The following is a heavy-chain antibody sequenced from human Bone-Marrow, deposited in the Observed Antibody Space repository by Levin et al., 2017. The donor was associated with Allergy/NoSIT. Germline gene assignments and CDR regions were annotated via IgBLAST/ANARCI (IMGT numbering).Heavy chain of an antibody. Sequence: SQTLSLTCTVSGGSIRSGGYYWSWIRQHPGKGLEWIGYIYDSGSTSYNPSLASRVAISVDTSKNQFYLKLTSLTAADTAVDYCARIPDTTSEFDYWGQGTLVTVSS. CDR1: GGSIRSGGYY. CDR2: IYDSGST. V-gene: IGHV4-31*03. D-gene: IGHD5-18*01. J-gene: IGHJ4*02. CDR3: ARIPDTTSEFDY.